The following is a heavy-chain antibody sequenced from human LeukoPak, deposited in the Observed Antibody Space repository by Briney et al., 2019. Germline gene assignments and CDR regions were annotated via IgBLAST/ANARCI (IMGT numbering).Heavy chain of an antibody. CDR1: GFTFSSYG. Sequence: GGSLRLSCAASGFTFSSYGMHWVRQAPDKGLEWVAVISYDGSNKYYADSVKGRFTISRDNSKNTLYLQMNSLRAEDTAVYYCAKGDYGSGSPTGGDYYYGMDVWGKGTTVTVSS. CDR3: AKGDYGSGSPTGGDYYYGMDV. CDR2: ISYDGSNK. D-gene: IGHD3-10*01. J-gene: IGHJ6*04. V-gene: IGHV3-30*18.